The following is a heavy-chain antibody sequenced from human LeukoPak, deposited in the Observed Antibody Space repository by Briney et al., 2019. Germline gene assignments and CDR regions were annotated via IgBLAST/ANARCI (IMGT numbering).Heavy chain of an antibody. CDR1: GFTFSTFA. V-gene: IGHV3-23*01. CDR2: IFPSGGEI. CDR3: ATYRQVLLPFES. D-gene: IGHD2-8*02. J-gene: IGHJ4*02. Sequence: GGSLRLSCAASGFTFSTFAMIWVRQPPGKGLEWVSSIFPSGGEIHYADSVRGLFTISRDNSKSTLSLQMNSLRAEDTAIYYCATYRQVLLPFESWGQGTLVTVSS.